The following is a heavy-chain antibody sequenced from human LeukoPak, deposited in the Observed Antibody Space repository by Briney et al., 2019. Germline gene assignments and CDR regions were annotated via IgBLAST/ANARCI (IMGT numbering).Heavy chain of an antibody. D-gene: IGHD2-2*02. CDR3: ANYQGYCSSTSCYN. J-gene: IGHJ4*02. CDR2: ISGSGGST. Sequence: GGSLRLSCAASGFTFSSYAMSWVRQAPGKGLEWVSAISGSGGSTYYADSVKGRFTISRDNSKNTLYLQMNSLRAEDTAVHYCANYQGYCSSTSCYNWGQGTLVTVSS. CDR1: GFTFSSYA. V-gene: IGHV3-23*01.